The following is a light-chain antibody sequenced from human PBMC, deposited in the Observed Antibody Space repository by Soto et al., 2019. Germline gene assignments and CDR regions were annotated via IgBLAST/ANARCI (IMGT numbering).Light chain of an antibody. J-gene: IGLJ3*02. CDR3: FSYAGNDNWV. V-gene: IGLV2-8*01. Sequence: QSALTQPPSASGSPGQSVAISCTGTSSDIGLYNFVSWFQQHPGRAPKLLIYEVYKRPSGVPDRFFASKSGNTASLTVSGLHAEDDADYYCFSYAGNDNWVFGGGTKVTVL. CDR1: SSDIGLYNF. CDR2: EVY.